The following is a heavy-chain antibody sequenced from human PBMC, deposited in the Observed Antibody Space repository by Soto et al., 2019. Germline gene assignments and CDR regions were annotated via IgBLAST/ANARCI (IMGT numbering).Heavy chain of an antibody. V-gene: IGHV5-10-1*01. CDR2: IDPSDSYT. CDR3: ARLDYYGSSGYYYYYYGMGV. J-gene: IGHJ6*02. CDR1: GYSFTSYC. Sequence: PGESLKSSCKGSGYSFTSYCISWVRQMPGKGLEWMGRIDPSDSYTNYSPSFQGHVTISADKSISTAYLQWSSLKASDTAMYYCARLDYYGSSGYYYYYYGMGVWGQGTTVTVSS. D-gene: IGHD3-22*01.